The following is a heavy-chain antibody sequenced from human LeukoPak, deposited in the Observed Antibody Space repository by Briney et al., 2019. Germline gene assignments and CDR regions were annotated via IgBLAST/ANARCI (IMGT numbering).Heavy chain of an antibody. D-gene: IGHD3-10*01. CDR1: GFTFSNYA. Sequence: GGSLRLSCAASGFTFSNYAMNWVRQAPGKGLEWVSTLTGTGTTTFYADSVKGQFTISRDNSENTVYLQMNSLRVEDTAIYYCAKGRYGSGRLPFDYWGRGTLVTVSS. J-gene: IGHJ4*02. CDR2: LTGTGTTT. V-gene: IGHV3-23*01. CDR3: AKGRYGSGRLPFDY.